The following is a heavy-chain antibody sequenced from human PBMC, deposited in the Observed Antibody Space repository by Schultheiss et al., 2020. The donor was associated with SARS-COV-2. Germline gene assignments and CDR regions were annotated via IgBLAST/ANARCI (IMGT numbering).Heavy chain of an antibody. J-gene: IGHJ4*02. Sequence: SETLSLTSTVSGGSISSYYWSWIRQPPGKGLEWIGYIYYSGSTNYNPSLKSRVTISVDTSKNQFSLKLSSVTAADTAVYYCARVSPTVANGADYWGQGTLVTVSS. CDR1: GGSISSYY. CDR2: IYYSGST. CDR3: ARVSPTVANGADY. V-gene: IGHV4-59*08. D-gene: IGHD6-19*01.